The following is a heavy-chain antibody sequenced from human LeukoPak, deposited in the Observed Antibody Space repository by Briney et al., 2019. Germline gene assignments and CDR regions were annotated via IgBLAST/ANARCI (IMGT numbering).Heavy chain of an antibody. V-gene: IGHV1-69*13. J-gene: IGHJ6*02. CDR1: GGSFISYA. CDR3: ARESRITIFGVVINGMDV. Sequence: ASVKVSCKASGGSFISYAISWVRQAPAQGLEWMGGIIPIFGTANYAQKFQGRVTITADESTSTAYMELSSLRSEDTAVYYCARESRITIFGVVINGMDVWGQGTTVTVSS. D-gene: IGHD3-3*01. CDR2: IIPIFGTA.